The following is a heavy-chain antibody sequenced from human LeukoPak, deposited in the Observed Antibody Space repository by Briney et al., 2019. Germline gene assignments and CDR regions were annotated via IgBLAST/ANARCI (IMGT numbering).Heavy chain of an antibody. CDR3: ARVSPVGY. V-gene: IGHV1-2*02. CDR2: INPNSGGT. Sequence: GASVKVSCKASGYTFTSYGISWVRQAPGQGLEWMGWINPNSGGTNYAQKFQGRVTMTRDTSISTAYMELSRLRSDDTAVYYCARVSPVGYWGQGTLVTVSS. J-gene: IGHJ4*02. CDR1: GYTFTSYG.